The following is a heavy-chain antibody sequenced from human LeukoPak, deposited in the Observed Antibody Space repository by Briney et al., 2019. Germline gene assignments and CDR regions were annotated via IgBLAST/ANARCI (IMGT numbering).Heavy chain of an antibody. CDR2: IYYSGST. CDR3: ARGNREITIFGVVIGYYYMDV. V-gene: IGHV4-59*01. CDR1: GGSISSYY. D-gene: IGHD3-3*01. Sequence: SETLSLTCTVSGGSISSYYWSWIRQLPGKGLEWIGYIYYSGSTNYNPSLKSRVTISVDTSKNQFSLKLSSVTAADTAVYYCARGNREITIFGVVIGYYYMDVWGKGTTVTVSS. J-gene: IGHJ6*03.